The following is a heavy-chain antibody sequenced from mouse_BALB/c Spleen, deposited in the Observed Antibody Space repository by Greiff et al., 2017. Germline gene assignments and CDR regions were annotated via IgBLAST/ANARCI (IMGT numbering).Heavy chain of an antibody. CDR1: GYSITSDYA. D-gene: IGHD1-1*01. CDR3: ARGSSWGYYAMDY. Sequence: EVQLQQSGPGLVKPSQSLSLTCTVTGYSITSDYAWNWIRQFPGNKLEWMGYISYSGSTSYNPSLKSRISITRDTSKNQFFLQLNSVTTEDTATYYCARGSSWGYYAMDYWGQGTSVTVSS. CDR2: ISYSGST. J-gene: IGHJ4*01. V-gene: IGHV3-2*02.